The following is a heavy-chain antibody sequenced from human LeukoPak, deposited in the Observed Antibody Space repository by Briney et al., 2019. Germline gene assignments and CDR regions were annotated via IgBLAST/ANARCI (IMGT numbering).Heavy chain of an antibody. J-gene: IGHJ4*02. CDR2: ISAYNGNT. V-gene: IGHV1-18*01. Sequence: ASVKVSCKASGYTFTSYGISWVRQAPGQGLEWMGWISAYNGNTNYAQKLQGRVTMTEDTSTDTAYMELSSLRSEDTAVYYCATDQDSSGYYPIFDYWGQGTLVTVSS. CDR3: ATDQDSSGYYPIFDY. CDR1: GYTFTSYG. D-gene: IGHD3-22*01.